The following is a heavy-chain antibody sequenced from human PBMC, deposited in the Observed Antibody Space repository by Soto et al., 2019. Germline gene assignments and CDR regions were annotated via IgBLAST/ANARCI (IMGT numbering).Heavy chain of an antibody. CDR1: GYTFTGYY. CDR2: INPNSGST. CDR3: ARGVSRWLTHAEYFQH. D-gene: IGHD5-12*01. V-gene: IGHV1-2*04. J-gene: IGHJ1*01. Sequence: QVQLVQSGAEVKKPGASVKVSCKASGYTFTGYYMHWVRQAPGQGLEWMGWINPNSGSTNYAQKFQGWVTMTRDTSISTAYMERSRLRTDDTDVYYCARGVSRWLTHAEYFQHWGQGTLVTVSS.